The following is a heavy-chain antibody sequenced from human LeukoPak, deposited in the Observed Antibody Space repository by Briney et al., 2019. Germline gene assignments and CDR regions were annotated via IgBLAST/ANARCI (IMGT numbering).Heavy chain of an antibody. V-gene: IGHV4-38-2*02. CDR2: IFHTGST. CDR1: GYSISSGFY. CDR3: ARTKEYNWNYRYYFDY. J-gene: IGHJ4*02. D-gene: IGHD1-7*01. Sequence: SETLSLTCTVSGYSISSGFYWGWIRQSPGKGLEWIGNIFHTGSTYYNPSLKSRVTISVDTSKNQFSLKLGSVTAADTAVYYCARTKEYNWNYRYYFDYWGQGTLVTVSS.